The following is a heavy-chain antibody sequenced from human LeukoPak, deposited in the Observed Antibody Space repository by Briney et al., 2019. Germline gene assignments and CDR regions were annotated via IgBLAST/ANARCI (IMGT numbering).Heavy chain of an antibody. CDR1: GFTFSSYA. V-gene: IGHV3-23*01. CDR2: ISGSGGST. D-gene: IGHD2-2*01. Sequence: GGSLRLSCAASGFTFSSYAMSWVRQAPGKGLEWVSAISGSGGSTYYADSVKGRFTISRDNSKNTLYLQMNSLRAEDTAVYYCAKVKGVVPAAIGAFDIWGQGTMVTVSS. CDR3: AKVKGVVPAAIGAFDI. J-gene: IGHJ3*02.